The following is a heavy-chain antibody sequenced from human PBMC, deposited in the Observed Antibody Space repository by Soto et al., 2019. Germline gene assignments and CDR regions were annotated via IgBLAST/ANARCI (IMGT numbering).Heavy chain of an antibody. D-gene: IGHD1-1*01. V-gene: IGHV4-4*08. CDR1: GGSISSNY. J-gene: IGHJ4*02. CDR3: ARSRREAVAGYKLDN. Sequence: QVQLQESGPGLVKASETLSLTCTVSGGSISSNYWTWIRQPPGKGLEWIGYVYNSGSTNYNPSLKSRVTISEDTSKSQFSLKVNSRTAEDTAVDYCARSRREAVAGYKLDNWGQGILVTVSS. CDR2: VYNSGST.